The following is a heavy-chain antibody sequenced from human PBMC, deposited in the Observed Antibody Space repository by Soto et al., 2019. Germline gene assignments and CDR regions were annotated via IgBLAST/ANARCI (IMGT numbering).Heavy chain of an antibody. J-gene: IGHJ4*02. CDR2: INQDGSEK. Sequence: PGGPLRVSCRAAGFSFSSNWMSWVRQAPGKGPEWVANINQDGSEKYCADSVKGRFTISRDNAKNSLYLQMDSLRVEDTALYYCFNVAFGYWGRGTLVTVSS. CDR3: FNVAFGY. V-gene: IGHV3-7*01. CDR1: GFSFSSNW.